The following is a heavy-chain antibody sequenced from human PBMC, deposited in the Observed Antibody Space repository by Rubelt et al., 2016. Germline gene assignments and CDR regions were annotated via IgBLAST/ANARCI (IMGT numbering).Heavy chain of an antibody. Sequence: QVQLQQWGAGLLKPSETLSLTCAVYGGSISSYYWSWIRQPAGKGLEWIGRIYNSGSTNYNPSLKSRVTMSVDTSKNQLSLKLSSVTAADTAVYHCARDRGSSSWYGVDYWGQGTLVTVSS. CDR1: GGSISSYY. D-gene: IGHD6-13*01. CDR2: IYNSGST. V-gene: IGHV4-59*10. CDR3: ARDRGSSSWYGVDY. J-gene: IGHJ4*02.